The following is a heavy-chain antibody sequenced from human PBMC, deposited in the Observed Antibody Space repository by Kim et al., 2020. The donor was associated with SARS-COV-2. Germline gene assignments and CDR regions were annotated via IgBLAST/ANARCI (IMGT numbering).Heavy chain of an antibody. CDR2: ISYDGSNK. V-gene: IGHV3-30-3*01. Sequence: GGSLRLSCAASGFTFSNYAMHWVRQAPGKGLEWVAFISYDGSNKYYADSVKGRFTISRDSPKNTLYLQVNSLRTEDTAIYYCAREIRFDYWGQGTLVTVSS. D-gene: IGHD3-10*01. CDR1: GFTFSNYA. CDR3: AREIRFDY. J-gene: IGHJ4*02.